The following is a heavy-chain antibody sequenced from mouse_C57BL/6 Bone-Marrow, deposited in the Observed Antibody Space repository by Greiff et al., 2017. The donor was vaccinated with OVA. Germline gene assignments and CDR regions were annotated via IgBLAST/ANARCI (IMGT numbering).Heavy chain of an antibody. CDR2: IDPSDSYT. V-gene: IGHV1-69*01. CDR3: ARFSSGYPYYFDC. CDR1: GYTFTSYW. J-gene: IGHJ2*01. Sequence: QVQLQQPGAELVMPGASVKLSCKASGYTFTSYWMHWVKQRPGQGLEWIGEIDPSDSYTNYNQKFKGKSTLTVDKSSSTAYMQLSSLTSEDSAVYYCARFSSGYPYYFDCWGQGTTLTVSS. D-gene: IGHD3-2*02.